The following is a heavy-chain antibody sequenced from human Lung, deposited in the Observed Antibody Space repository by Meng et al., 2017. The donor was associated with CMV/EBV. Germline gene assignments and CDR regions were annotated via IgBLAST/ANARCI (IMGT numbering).Heavy chain of an antibody. CDR2: IRSKANSYAT. V-gene: IGHV3-73*01. CDR3: TRRGPAAMGGMDV. J-gene: IGHJ6*02. D-gene: IGHD2-2*01. Sequence: GGSLRLXCAASGFTFSGSAMHWVRQASGKGLEWVGRIRSKANSYATAYAASVKGRFTISRDASKNTAYLQMNSLKTEDTGVYYSTRRGPAAMGGMDVWGQGTXVTVSS. CDR1: GFTFSGSA.